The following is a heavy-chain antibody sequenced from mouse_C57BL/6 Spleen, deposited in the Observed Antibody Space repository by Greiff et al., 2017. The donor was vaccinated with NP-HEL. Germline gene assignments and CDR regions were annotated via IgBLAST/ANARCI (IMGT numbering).Heavy chain of an antibody. D-gene: IGHD1-1*01. CDR2: IYPGSGST. J-gene: IGHJ4*01. V-gene: IGHV1-55*01. CDR1: GYTFTSYW. CDR3: ARENYYGGSYNAMDY. Sequence: QVHVKQSGAELVKPGASVKMSCKASGYTFTSYWITWVKQRPGQGLEWIGDIYPGSGSTNYNEKFKSKATLTVDKSSSTAYMQLSSLTSEDSAVYYCARENYYGGSYNAMDYWGQGTSVTVSS.